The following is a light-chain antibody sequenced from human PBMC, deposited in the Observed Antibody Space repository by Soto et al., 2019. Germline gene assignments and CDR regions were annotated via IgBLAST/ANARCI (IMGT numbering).Light chain of an antibody. V-gene: IGKV3-20*01. J-gene: IGKJ3*01. Sequence: EIVLTQSPGTLSLSPGERATLSCRASQSVSNNYLAWYQQKPSQAPRLLIYGAYTRASVVPDRFIGSGSGTEFSLTISSLEPEDFVVYYCQQYGSSPLTFGPGTKVDIK. CDR2: GAY. CDR1: QSVSNNY. CDR3: QQYGSSPLT.